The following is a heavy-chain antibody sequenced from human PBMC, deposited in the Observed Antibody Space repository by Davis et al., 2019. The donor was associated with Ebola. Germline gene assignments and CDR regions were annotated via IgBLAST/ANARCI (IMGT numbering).Heavy chain of an antibody. CDR2: ISSSSSYI. CDR3: ARVPAATDNYYYYGMDV. Sequence: GESLKISCAASGFTFSSYSMNWVRQAPGKGLGWVSSISSSSSYIYYADSVKGRFTISRDNAKNSLYLQMNSLRAEDTAVYYCARVPAATDNYYYYGMDVWGQETTVTVSS. V-gene: IGHV3-21*01. CDR1: GFTFSSYS. J-gene: IGHJ6*02. D-gene: IGHD2-2*01.